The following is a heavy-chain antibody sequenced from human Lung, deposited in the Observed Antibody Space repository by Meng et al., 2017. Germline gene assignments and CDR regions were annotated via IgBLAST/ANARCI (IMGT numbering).Heavy chain of an antibody. V-gene: IGHV4-34*01. CDR2: INQSVST. CDR3: AIGPTTMAHDFDY. J-gene: IGHJ4*02. CDR1: VGSVRVDY. D-gene: IGHD4-11*01. Sequence: QVPLRQLGSGLLQPSETLSLTCVVSVGSVRVDYWGRIRQPPWKGLDWIVEINQSVSTNYNPPLENRATISVDTSQNILSLKLSSVTAADSAVYYYAIGPTTMAHDFDYWGQGTLVTVSS.